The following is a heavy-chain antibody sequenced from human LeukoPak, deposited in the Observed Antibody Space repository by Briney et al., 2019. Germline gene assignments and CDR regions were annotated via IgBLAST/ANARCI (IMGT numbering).Heavy chain of an antibody. Sequence: GGSLRLSCAASGFSFSSYGMHWVRQAPGKGLEWVTFISYDGSNKGYADSVRGRFTISRDSSKNTLYVQMSSLRAEDTAVYYCAKDRQYCRGGSCYYYLDYWGQGTLVTVSS. CDR1: GFSFSSYG. CDR3: AKDRQYCRGGSCYYYLDY. D-gene: IGHD2-15*01. J-gene: IGHJ4*02. CDR2: ISYDGSNK. V-gene: IGHV3-30*02.